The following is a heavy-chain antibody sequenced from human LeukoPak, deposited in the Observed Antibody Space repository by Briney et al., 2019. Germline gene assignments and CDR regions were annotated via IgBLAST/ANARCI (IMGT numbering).Heavy chain of an antibody. D-gene: IGHD3-22*01. CDR3: ATYYYDGTGYYYRGFHI. CDR2: IYTSGST. Sequence: SETLSLTCTVSGGSISSYYWSWIRQPAGKGLEWIGRIYTSGSTNHNPSLKSRVTMSVDTSKNQFSLELSSVTAADTAVYYCATYYYDGTGYYYRGFHIWGQGTMVSVSS. CDR1: GGSISSYY. V-gene: IGHV4-4*07. J-gene: IGHJ3*02.